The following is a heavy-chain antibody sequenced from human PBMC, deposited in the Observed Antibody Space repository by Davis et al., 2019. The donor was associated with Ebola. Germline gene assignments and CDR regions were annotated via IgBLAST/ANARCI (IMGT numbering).Heavy chain of an antibody. V-gene: IGHV3-9*01. CDR2: ISWSGTT. J-gene: IGHJ4*02. D-gene: IGHD2-2*01. CDR1: GFKFEDYA. CDR3: AKDIGTSSLGD. Sequence: PGGSLRLSCRASGFKFEDYAMHWVRQAPGKGLEWVSSISWSGTTGYVDSVMGRFTISRDNAKNSLYLQMSSLRVEDTALYYCAKDIGTSSLGDWGQGTLVTVSS.